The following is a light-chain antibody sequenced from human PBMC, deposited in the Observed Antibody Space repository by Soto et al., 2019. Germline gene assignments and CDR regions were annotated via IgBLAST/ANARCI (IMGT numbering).Light chain of an antibody. J-gene: IGKJ1*01. CDR1: QGIGNA. CDR2: GAS. Sequence: AIQMTQSPSYLSASVGDTITLSCRASQGIGNALGWYQQKPGKPPKVLIYGASNLQSGVPPRFSGSGSGTDFTLAISSLQPEESATYYCIKDINYPWTVGNGTKVDIK. CDR3: IKDINYPWT. V-gene: IGKV1-6*01.